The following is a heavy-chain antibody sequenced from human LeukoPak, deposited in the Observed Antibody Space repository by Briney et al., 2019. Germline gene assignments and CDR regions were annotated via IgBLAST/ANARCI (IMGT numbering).Heavy chain of an antibody. J-gene: IGHJ4*02. CDR3: ARGTAYYVNDY. V-gene: IGHV3-48*01. Sequence: GGSLRLSCAASGFTFSSYSMNWVRQAPGKGLEWVSYITSSSSTIQYADSAKGRFTVSRDNAKNSLYLQMNSLRAEDTAVYYCARGTAYYVNDYWGQGALVTVSS. D-gene: IGHD1-26*01. CDR2: ITSSSSTI. CDR1: GFTFSSYS.